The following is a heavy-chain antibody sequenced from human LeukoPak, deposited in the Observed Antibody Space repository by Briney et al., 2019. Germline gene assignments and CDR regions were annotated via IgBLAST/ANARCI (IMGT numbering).Heavy chain of an antibody. CDR2: ISYDGSNK. J-gene: IGHJ6*03. Sequence: GGSLRLSCAASGFTFSSYAMHWVRQAPGKGLEWEAVISYDGSNKYYADSVKGRFTISRDNSKNTLYLQMNSLRAEDTAVYYCARTTEGGYTYGYFYYYYMDVWAKGPRSPSP. CDR3: ARTTEGGYTYGYFYYYYMDV. CDR1: GFTFSSYA. D-gene: IGHD5-18*01. V-gene: IGHV3-30*04.